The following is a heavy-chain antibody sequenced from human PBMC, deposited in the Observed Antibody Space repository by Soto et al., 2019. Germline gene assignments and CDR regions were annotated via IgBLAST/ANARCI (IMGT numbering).Heavy chain of an antibody. CDR1: NSSITGRFF. CDR2: VALSRTT. J-gene: IGHJ4*01. CDR3: ARGMTPPGAPACYYFAS. Sequence: SVTLSVACSVANSSITGRFFCSLIRKPAEKGLEGIWRVALSRTTNYNPSIRSRVTMSADVSKNQFSLRLTSVTAADTALYYCARGMTPPGAPACYYFASWGHGTLVPVSS. V-gene: IGHV4-4*07. D-gene: IGHD2-8*02.